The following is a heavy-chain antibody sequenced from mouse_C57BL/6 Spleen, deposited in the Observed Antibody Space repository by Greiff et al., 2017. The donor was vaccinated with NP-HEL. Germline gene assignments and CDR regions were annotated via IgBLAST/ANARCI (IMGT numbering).Heavy chain of an antibody. V-gene: IGHV1-82*01. CDR3: ARDYGSRRELFDY. CDR2: IYPGDGDT. CDR1: GYAFSSSW. Sequence: QVQLQQSGPELVKPGASLKISCKASGYAFSSSWMNWVQQSPGKGLEWIGRIYPGDGDTHYNGKFKGKATLTADKSSSKAYMQLSSLTSEDSAVYFCARDYGSRRELFDYWGQGTTLTVSS. J-gene: IGHJ2*01. D-gene: IGHD1-1*01.